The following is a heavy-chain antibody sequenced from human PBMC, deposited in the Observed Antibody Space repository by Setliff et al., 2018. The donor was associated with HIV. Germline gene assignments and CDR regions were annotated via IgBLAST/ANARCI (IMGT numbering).Heavy chain of an antibody. CDR2: IHDSGTT. D-gene: IGHD2-15*01. V-gene: IGHV4-59*02. CDR3: ARGGASSKYFDS. Sequence: SETLSLTCTVSGGSVNVEYWSWLRQPPWKALEWIAWIHDSGTTNYNPSLKSRVTISRDTSKNQFYLKLSSVTPADTAVYYCARGGASSKYFDSWGQGTLVTVSS. CDR1: GGSVNVEY. J-gene: IGHJ4*02.